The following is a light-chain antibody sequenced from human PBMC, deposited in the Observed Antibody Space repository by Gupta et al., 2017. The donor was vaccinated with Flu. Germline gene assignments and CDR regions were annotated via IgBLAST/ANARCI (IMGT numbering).Light chain of an antibody. V-gene: IGKV3-11*01. CDR1: QSISSY. J-gene: IGKJ4*01. CDR3: QQQDNWPPIT. Sequence: EIVLTQSPATLSLSPGERATLSCRASQSISSYLAWYQQKPGQAPRLLIFDASNRATGIPARFSGSGSGKDXTLTISXREQEDFAVYYCQQQDNWPPITFGXGTKVEIK. CDR2: DAS.